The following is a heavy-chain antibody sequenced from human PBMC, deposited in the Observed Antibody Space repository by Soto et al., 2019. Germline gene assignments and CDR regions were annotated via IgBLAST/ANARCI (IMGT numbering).Heavy chain of an antibody. V-gene: IGHV3-23*01. CDR2: IGVGGGDR. Sequence: EVQLLESGGGLVQPGGSLRLSCAAAGFTFSSYAISWVRQAPGKGLEWVSIIGVGGGDRYYPESVKGRFTISRDNYRDPLYLEMNSLRDEDTAVYYCERGRVGELFWGQGTLVTVSS. CDR3: ERGRVGELF. CDR1: GFTFSSYA. D-gene: IGHD3-10*01. J-gene: IGHJ4*02.